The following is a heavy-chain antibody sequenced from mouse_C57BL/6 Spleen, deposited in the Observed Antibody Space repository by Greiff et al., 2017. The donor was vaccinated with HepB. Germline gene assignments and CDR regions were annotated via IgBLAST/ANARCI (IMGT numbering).Heavy chain of an antibody. V-gene: IGHV2-2*01. Sequence: VKVEESGPGLVQPSQSLSITCTVSGFSLTSYGVHWVRQSPGKGLEWLGVIWSGGSTDYNAAFISRLSISKDNSTSQVFFNMNSLQADDTAIYYCARLYYYAMDYWGQGTSVTVSS. CDR1: GFSLTSYG. CDR3: ARLYYYAMDY. J-gene: IGHJ4*01. CDR2: IWSGGST.